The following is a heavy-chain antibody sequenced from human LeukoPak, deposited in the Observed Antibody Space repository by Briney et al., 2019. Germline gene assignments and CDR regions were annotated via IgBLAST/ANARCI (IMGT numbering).Heavy chain of an antibody. CDR1: GYTFNDYF. J-gene: IGHJ4*02. V-gene: IGHV1-2*02. D-gene: IGHD2-15*01. CDR2: INPKIGGT. Sequence: ASVKVSCKASGYTFNDYFMHWLRQAPGQGLEWLGWINPKIGGTDYAQKFQGRVTMTRDTSVSTAYMELSGLRSDDTAIYYCARELFTPRDHWGQGTLVTASS. CDR3: ARELFTPRDH.